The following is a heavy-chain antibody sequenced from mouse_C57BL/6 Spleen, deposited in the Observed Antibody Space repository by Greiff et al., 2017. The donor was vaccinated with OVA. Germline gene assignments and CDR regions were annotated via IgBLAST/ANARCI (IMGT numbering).Heavy chain of an antibody. CDR1: GFTFSSYA. CDR3: ARVYGKDRYVDV. J-gene: IGHJ1*03. CDR2: ISDGGSYT. D-gene: IGHD2-1*01. Sequence: EVKLVESGGGLVKPGGSLKLSCAASGFTFSSYAMSWVRQTPEKRLEWVATISDGGSYTYYPDNVKGRFTISRDNAKNNLYLQMSHLKSEDTAMYYCARVYGKDRYVDVWGTGTTVTVSS. V-gene: IGHV5-4*03.